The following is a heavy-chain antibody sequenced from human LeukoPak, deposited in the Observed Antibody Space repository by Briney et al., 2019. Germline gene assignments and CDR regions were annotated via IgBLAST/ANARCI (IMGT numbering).Heavy chain of an antibody. V-gene: IGHV4-59*01. CDR1: GGSISSYS. CDR3: ARDGVAGGFDY. CDR2: IYYSGST. D-gene: IGHD6-19*01. J-gene: IGHJ4*02. Sequence: SETLSLTCTVSGGSISSYSWNWIRQPPGKGLEWIGYIYYSGSTNHNASLKSRVTISVDTSKNQFSLKLSSVTAADTAVYYCARDGVAGGFDYWGQGTLVTVSS.